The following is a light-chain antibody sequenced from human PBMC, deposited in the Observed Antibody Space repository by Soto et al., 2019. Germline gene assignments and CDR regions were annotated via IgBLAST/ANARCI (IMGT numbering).Light chain of an antibody. CDR2: EVS. CDR3: SSYAGSNIVV. J-gene: IGLJ2*01. Sequence: QSALTQPPSASGSPGQSVTISCTGTSSGVGGYNFVSWYQQHPGKAPKLMIYEVSERPSGVPDRFSGSKSGNTASLTVSGRQAEDEADYYCSSYAGSNIVVFGGGTKLTVL. CDR1: SSGVGGYNF. V-gene: IGLV2-8*01.